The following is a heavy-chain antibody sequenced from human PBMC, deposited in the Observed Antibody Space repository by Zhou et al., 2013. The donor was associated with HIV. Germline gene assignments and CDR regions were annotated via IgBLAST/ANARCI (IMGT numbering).Heavy chain of an antibody. CDR1: GYTFTSYG. CDR3: ARGVLSSNSYRRLGGWFDP. D-gene: IGHD4-4*01. J-gene: IGHJ5*02. CDR2: ITTYNAKT. V-gene: IGHV1-18*01. Sequence: QVQLVQSASELKKSGASVRVSCKTFGYTFTSYGVNWVRQAPGRGLEWVGWITTYNAKTNYAQKFQGRVSLTTDTSTKTAYMELRNLTSDDTAVYYCARGVLSSNSYRRLGGWFDPWGQGTLVTVSS.